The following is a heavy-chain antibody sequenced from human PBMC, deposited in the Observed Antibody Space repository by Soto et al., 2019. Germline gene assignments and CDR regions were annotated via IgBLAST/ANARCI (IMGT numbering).Heavy chain of an antibody. CDR2: ISSTTNYI. V-gene: IGHV3-21*06. CDR1: GFTFTRYS. J-gene: IGHJ4*02. Sequence: GSLRLSCAASGFTFTRYSMNWVRQAPGKGLEWVSSISSTTNYIYYGDSMKGRFTISRDNAKNSLYLEMNSLRAEDTAVYYCARESEDLTSKFDYWGQGTLVTVSS. CDR3: ARESEDLTSKFDY.